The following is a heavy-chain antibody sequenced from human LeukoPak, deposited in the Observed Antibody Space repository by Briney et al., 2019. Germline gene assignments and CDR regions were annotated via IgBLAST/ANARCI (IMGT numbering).Heavy chain of an antibody. CDR3: ARALSRYGSGSYYPNDY. Sequence: EALVKVSCKASGYTFTGYYMHWVRQAPGQGLEWMGWINPNSGGTNYAQKFQGRVTMTRDTSISTAYMELSRLRSDDTAVYYCARALSRYGSGSYYPNDYWGQGTLVTVSS. J-gene: IGHJ4*02. V-gene: IGHV1-2*02. CDR1: GYTFTGYY. D-gene: IGHD3-10*01. CDR2: INPNSGGT.